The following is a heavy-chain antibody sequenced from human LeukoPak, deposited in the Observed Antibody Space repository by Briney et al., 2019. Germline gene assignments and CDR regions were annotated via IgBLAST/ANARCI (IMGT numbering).Heavy chain of an antibody. CDR3: ARHVWLQPFDY. D-gene: IGHD3-9*01. Sequence: PSETLSLTCSVSGGSMNSYYWSWIRQSPGKGLEWIGYIYCSGSTNYNPSLKSRVTISVDTSKNQFSLKLRSVTAADTAVYYCARHVWLQPFDYWGQGTLVTVSS. CDR1: GGSMNSYY. V-gene: IGHV4-59*08. CDR2: IYCSGST. J-gene: IGHJ4*02.